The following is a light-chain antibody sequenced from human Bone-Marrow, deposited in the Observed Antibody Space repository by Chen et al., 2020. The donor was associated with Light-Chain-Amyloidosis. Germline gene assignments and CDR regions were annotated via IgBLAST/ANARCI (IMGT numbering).Light chain of an antibody. Sequence: QSALTQPASGSGSPGQSITISCTGTSSDVGGDNHVSWYQQHPDKAPKLMIYEVTNRPSWVPDRFSGSKSDNTASLTISVLQTEDDADYFCSSYTITNTLVFGRGTRVTVL. CDR3: SSYTITNTLV. CDR2: EVT. J-gene: IGLJ1*01. V-gene: IGLV2-14*01. CDR1: SSDVGGDNH.